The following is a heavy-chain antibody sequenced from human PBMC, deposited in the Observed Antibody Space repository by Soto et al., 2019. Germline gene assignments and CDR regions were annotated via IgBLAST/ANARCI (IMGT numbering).Heavy chain of an antibody. CDR2: IYYSGST. CDR3: ARDIVVVPAAMGGGGMDV. V-gene: IGHV4-30-4*01. CDR1: GGSISSGDYY. Sequence: QVQLQESGPGLVKPSQTLSLTCTVSGGSISSGDYYWSWIRQPPGKGLEWIGYIYYSGSTYYNPSPQSRVNISIDTAKNPFSLKGSSVTAADTAVDYWARDIVVVPAAMGGGGMDVWGQGTTVTVSS. J-gene: IGHJ6*02. D-gene: IGHD2-2*01.